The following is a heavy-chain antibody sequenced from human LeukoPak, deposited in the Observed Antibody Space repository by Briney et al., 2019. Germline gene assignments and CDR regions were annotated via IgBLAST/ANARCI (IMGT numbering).Heavy chain of an antibody. CDR1: GFTVSSNY. D-gene: IGHD2-2*01. J-gene: IGHJ4*02. V-gene: IGHV3-53*01. CDR3: ARDFSLIVVVPAATFDY. CDR2: IYSGGST. Sequence: PGGSLRLSCAASGFTVSSNYMSWVRQAPGKGLEWVSVIYSGGSTYYADSVKGRFTISRDNSKNTLYLQMNSLRAEDTAVYYCARDFSLIVVVPAATFDYWGQGTLVTVSS.